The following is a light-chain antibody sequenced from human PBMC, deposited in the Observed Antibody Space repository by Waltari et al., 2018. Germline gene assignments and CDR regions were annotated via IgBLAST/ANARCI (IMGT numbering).Light chain of an antibody. Sequence: QSALTQPASVSGSPGQSITISCTGASSDLGRYDYVSWFHQHPGKAPKLIIYEVKNRPSGVSNRFSGSKSGNTASLTISGLQAEDEADYYCASYASSTTLVFGGGTKVTVL. CDR3: ASYASSTTLV. J-gene: IGLJ3*02. CDR1: SSDLGRYDY. CDR2: EVK. V-gene: IGLV2-14*01.